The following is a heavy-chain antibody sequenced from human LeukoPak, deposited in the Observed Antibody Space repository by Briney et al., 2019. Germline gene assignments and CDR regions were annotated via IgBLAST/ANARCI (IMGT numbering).Heavy chain of an antibody. D-gene: IGHD3-22*01. J-gene: IGHJ3*02. CDR2: INHSGST. V-gene: IGHV4-34*01. Sequence: PSETLSLTCAVYGGSFSGYYWSWIRQPPGKGLEWIGEINHSGSTNYNPSLKSRVTISVDTSKNQFSLKLSSVTAADTAVYYCARTYYYDSSGYSGSDAFDIWGQGTMVTVSS. CDR3: ARTYYYDSSGYSGSDAFDI. CDR1: GGSFSGYY.